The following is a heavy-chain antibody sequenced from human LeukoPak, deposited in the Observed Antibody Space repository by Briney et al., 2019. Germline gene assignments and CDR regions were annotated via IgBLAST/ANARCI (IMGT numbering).Heavy chain of an antibody. Sequence: GGSLRLSCAASGFTFSSYAMSWVRRAPGKGLEWVSAISGSGGSTYYADSVKGRFTISRDNSKNTLYLQMNSLGAEDTAVYYCAKDKHYCSSASCYLYYFDYWGEGTLVTVSS. J-gene: IGHJ4*02. CDR1: GFTFSSYA. D-gene: IGHD2-2*01. CDR3: AKDKHYCSSASCYLYYFDY. CDR2: ISGSGGST. V-gene: IGHV3-23*01.